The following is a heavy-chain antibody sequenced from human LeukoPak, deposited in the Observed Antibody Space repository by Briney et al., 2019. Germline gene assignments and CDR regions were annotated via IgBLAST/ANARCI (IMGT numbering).Heavy chain of an antibody. CDR1: GLTFADAW. D-gene: IGHD2-8*02. CDR3: ARGSTGGNFYYYGMDV. V-gene: IGHV3-21*01. J-gene: IGHJ6*02. Sequence: GGSLRLSCVASGLTFADAWMNWVRQAPGKGLEWVSSISRSSSYIYYADSVKGRFTISRDNAKNSLYLQMNSLRAEDTAVYYCARGSTGGNFYYYGMDVWGQGTTVTVSS. CDR2: ISRSSSYI.